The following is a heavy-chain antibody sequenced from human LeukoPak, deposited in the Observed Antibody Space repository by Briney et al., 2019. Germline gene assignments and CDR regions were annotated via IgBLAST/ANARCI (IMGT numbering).Heavy chain of an antibody. V-gene: IGHV5-51*01. CDR3: ARLYDSSGYPFDY. CDR1: GYTFTSYW. Sequence: GESLKISCKGSGYTFTSYWIGWVRQMPGKGLEWMGIIYPGDSDTRYSPSFQGQVTISADRSISTAYLQWSSLKASDTAMYYCARLYDSSGYPFDYWGQGTPVTVSS. D-gene: IGHD3-22*01. J-gene: IGHJ4*02. CDR2: IYPGDSDT.